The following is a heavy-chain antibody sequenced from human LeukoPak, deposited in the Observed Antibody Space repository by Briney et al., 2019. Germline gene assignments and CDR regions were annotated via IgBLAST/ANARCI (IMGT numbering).Heavy chain of an antibody. J-gene: IGHJ4*02. CDR3: TGSRDGYKFDY. D-gene: IGHD5-24*01. CDR2: IRSKAHSYAT. CDR1: GFTFSGSA. V-gene: IGHV3-73*01. Sequence: GGSLRLSCAASGFTFSGSAMHWVRQASGKGLEWVGRIRSKAHSYATVYAASVKGRFTISRDDSNNTAYLQMNSLKTEDTAVYYCTGSRDGYKFDYWGQGTLVTVSS.